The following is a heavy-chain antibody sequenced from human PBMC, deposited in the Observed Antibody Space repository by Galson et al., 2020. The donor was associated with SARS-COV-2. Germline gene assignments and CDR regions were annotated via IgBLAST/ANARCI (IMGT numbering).Heavy chain of an antibody. Sequence: ASETLSLTCTVSGGSISSSSYYWGWIRQPPGKGLEWIGSIYYSGSTYYNPSLKSRVTISVDTSKNQFSLKLSSVTAADTAVYYCAREGPDIVGTYYYYYYGMDVWGQGTTVTVSS. V-gene: IGHV4-39*07. CDR1: GGSISSSSYY. J-gene: IGHJ6*02. CDR2: IYYSGST. D-gene: IGHD2-15*01. CDR3: AREGPDIVGTYYYYYYGMDV.